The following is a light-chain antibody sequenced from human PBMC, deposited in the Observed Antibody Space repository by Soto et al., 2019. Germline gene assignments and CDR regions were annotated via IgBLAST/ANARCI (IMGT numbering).Light chain of an antibody. V-gene: IGLV2-14*01. CDR1: NNDIGDYKY. Sequence: QSALTQPASVSGSPGQSITISCTGSNNDIGDYKYVSWYQHHPGKAPKLIIYEVSNRPSGISFRFSGSKSGNTASLTISSLQTEDEADYHCSSYTTSSTLRVFGGGTQLTVL. CDR2: EVS. J-gene: IGLJ3*02. CDR3: SSYTTSSTLRV.